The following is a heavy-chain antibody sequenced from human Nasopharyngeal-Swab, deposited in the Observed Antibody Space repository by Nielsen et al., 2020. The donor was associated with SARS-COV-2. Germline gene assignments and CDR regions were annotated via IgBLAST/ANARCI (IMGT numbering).Heavy chain of an antibody. CDR3: ARKQMWEYYFDY. Sequence: WVRQAPGQGLEWMGIISPTGRVTMYAQNFQGRVTMTRDTSASTVYMELSSLRSEDTAVSYCARKQMWEYYFDYWGQGTLVTVSS. D-gene: IGHD1-26*01. J-gene: IGHJ4*02. V-gene: IGHV1-46*01. CDR2: ISPTGRVT.